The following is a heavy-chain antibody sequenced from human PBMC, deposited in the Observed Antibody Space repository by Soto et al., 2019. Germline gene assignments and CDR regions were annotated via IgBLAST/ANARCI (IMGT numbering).Heavy chain of an antibody. Sequence: LSLTCTVSGGSISSGDYYWSWIRQPPGKGLEWIGYIYYSGSTYYNPSLKSRVTISVDTSKNQFSLKLSSVTAADTAVYYCARGHYDFWSGIDYWGQGTLVTVS. J-gene: IGHJ4*02. CDR3: ARGHYDFWSGIDY. D-gene: IGHD3-3*01. CDR2: IYYSGST. CDR1: GGSISSGDYY. V-gene: IGHV4-30-4*01.